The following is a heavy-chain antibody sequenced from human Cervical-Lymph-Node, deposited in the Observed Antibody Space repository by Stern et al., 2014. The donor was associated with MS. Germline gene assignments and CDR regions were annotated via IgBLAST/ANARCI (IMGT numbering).Heavy chain of an antibody. CDR2: VNRDGSST. D-gene: IGHD3-9*01. CDR1: GFTFSSYW. CDR3: ARSDKRDV. V-gene: IGHV3-74*02. J-gene: IGHJ6*02. Sequence: EVQLVESGGGLVQPGGSLRLSCVTSGFTFSSYWMHWVRQATGKGLVWVARVNRDGSSTGYADSVRGRFTISRDNAKNTLYLQMSSLRAEDTAVYYCARSDKRDVWGQGTTVTVSS.